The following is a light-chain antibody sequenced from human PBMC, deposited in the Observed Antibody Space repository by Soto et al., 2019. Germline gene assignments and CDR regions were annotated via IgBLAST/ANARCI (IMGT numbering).Light chain of an antibody. Sequence: DIQMTQSPSSVSASVGDRVTITCRASQGFSSWLAWYQQKPGKAPKLLIYAASSLQSGVPSRFSGSGSGTDSTLTISSLQPEDFATYYRQQANSFPITFGQGTRLETK. J-gene: IGKJ5*01. CDR2: AAS. CDR1: QGFSSW. CDR3: QQANSFPIT. V-gene: IGKV1-12*01.